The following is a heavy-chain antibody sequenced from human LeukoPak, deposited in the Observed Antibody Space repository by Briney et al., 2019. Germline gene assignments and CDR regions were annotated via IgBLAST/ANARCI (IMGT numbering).Heavy chain of an antibody. J-gene: IGHJ4*02. D-gene: IGHD6-6*01. V-gene: IGHV3-64*01. CDR2: ISSNGGST. CDR1: GFTFSDYA. Sequence: GGSLRLSCAASGFTFSDYAMHWVRQAPGKGLEYASTISSNGGSTYYANSVRGRFAISRDNSKNTLYLQMGSLRGEDMAVYYCAKVSSFDSRSFDYWGQGTLVTVSS. CDR3: AKVSSFDSRSFDY.